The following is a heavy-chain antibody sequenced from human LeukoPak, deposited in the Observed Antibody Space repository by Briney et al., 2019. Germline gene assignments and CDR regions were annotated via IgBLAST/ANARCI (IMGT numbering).Heavy chain of an antibody. CDR3: ARVGSGRLRYFDSLLDDYYFDY. V-gene: IGHV1-8*01. CDR2: MNPNSGNT. D-gene: IGHD3-9*01. CDR1: GYTFTSYD. Sequence: ASVKVSCKASGYTFTSYDINWVRQATGQGLEWMGWMNPNSGNTGYAQKFQGRVTMTRNTSISTAYMELSSLRSEDTAVYYCARVGSGRLRYFDSLLDDYYFDYWGQGTLVTVSS. J-gene: IGHJ4*02.